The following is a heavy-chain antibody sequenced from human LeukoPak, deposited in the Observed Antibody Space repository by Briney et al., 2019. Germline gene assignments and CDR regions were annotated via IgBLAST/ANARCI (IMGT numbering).Heavy chain of an antibody. CDR1: GDSVSSNSAA. Sequence: SQTLSLTCAISGDSVSSNSAAWNWIRQSPSRGLEWLGRTYYRSKWYNDYAVSVKSRITINPDTSKNQFSLQLNSVTPEDTAVYYCAREVKDHSSGILRSLDWFDPWGQGTLVTVSS. CDR2: TYYRSKWYN. CDR3: AREVKDHSSGILRSLDWFDP. J-gene: IGHJ5*02. D-gene: IGHD3-22*01. V-gene: IGHV6-1*01.